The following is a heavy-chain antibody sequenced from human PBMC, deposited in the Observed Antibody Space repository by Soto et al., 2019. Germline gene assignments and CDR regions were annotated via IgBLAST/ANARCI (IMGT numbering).Heavy chain of an antibody. J-gene: IGHJ4*02. CDR2: IKQDGSEK. CDR1: GFTFSSYW. D-gene: IGHD3-22*01. Sequence: VGSLRLSCAASGFTFSSYWMSWVRQAPGKGLEWVANIKQDGSEKYYVDSVKGRFTISRDNAKNSLCLQMNSLRAEDTAVYYCARPYYYDSSGYQPPFDYWGQGTLVTVSS. V-gene: IGHV3-7*01. CDR3: ARPYYYDSSGYQPPFDY.